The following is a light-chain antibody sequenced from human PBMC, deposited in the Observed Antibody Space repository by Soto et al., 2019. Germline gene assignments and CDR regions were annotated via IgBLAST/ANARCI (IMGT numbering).Light chain of an antibody. CDR1: PTISTW. CDR3: PQYNTCWT. CDR2: EAS. Sequence: DIQLTQSPSTLSASVGDRVTITCRASPTISTWLAWYQQKPVKAPTILIYEASRFGTGVPSRISGSGSATEFSRNISSLQPDDFATYYYPQYNTCWTFGHGTKVEI. V-gene: IGKV1-5*03. J-gene: IGKJ1*01.